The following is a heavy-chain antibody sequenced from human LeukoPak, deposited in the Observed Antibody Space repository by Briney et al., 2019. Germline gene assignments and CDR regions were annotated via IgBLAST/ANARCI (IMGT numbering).Heavy chain of an antibody. CDR1: GFTFSSYW. V-gene: IGHV3-7*01. CDR2: IKQDGSEK. CDR3: ARALTVGGSSWYFDY. Sequence: GGSLRLSCAASGFTFSSYWMSWVRQAPGKGLEWVANIKQDGSEKYYVDSVRGRFTISRDNAKNSLYLQMNSLRAEDTAVYYCARALTVGGSSWYFDYWGQGTLVTVSS. J-gene: IGHJ4*02. D-gene: IGHD6-13*01.